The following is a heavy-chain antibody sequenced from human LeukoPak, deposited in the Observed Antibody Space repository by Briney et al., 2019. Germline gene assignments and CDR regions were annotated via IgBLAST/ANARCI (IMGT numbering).Heavy chain of an antibody. Sequence: GGSLRLSCVASGFTFSNYNMNWVRQAPGKGLEWVSSISSSSSYIYYADSVKGRFTISRDNAKNSLYLQMNSLRAEDTAVYYCARDMTTVTPGWFDPWGQGTLVTVSS. CDR1: GFTFSNYN. J-gene: IGHJ5*02. CDR3: ARDMTTVTPGWFDP. D-gene: IGHD4-17*01. V-gene: IGHV3-21*01. CDR2: ISSSSSYI.